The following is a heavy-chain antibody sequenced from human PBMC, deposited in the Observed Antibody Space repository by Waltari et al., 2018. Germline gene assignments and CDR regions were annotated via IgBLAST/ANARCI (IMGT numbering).Heavy chain of an antibody. CDR3: ARVPGRTIFGLFMDI. CDR1: GYTFTTFD. V-gene: IGHV1-8*01. J-gene: IGHJ6*03. D-gene: IGHD3-3*01. Sequence: QVQLVQSGAEVKKPGASVKVSCKASGYTFTTFDINWVRQATGQGLEWMGWMNPNSGKTYYTQKFQGRVTMTTNTSISTAYMELSSLTSEDTAMYYCARVPGRTIFGLFMDIWGRGTTVTVSS. CDR2: MNPNSGKT.